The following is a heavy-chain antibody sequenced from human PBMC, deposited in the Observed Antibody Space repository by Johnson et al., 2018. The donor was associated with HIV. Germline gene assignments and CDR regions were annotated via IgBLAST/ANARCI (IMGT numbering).Heavy chain of an antibody. V-gene: IGHV3-9*01. CDR2: INWNGGDK. Sequence: VESGGGLLQPGRSLRLSCAASGFTIEDYAMHWVRQAPGKGLEWVSGINWNGGDKDYAESLKGRFTISRDNAKNTLYLQMNRLRAEDTAVYYCAKVGSGYSSSSWGQGTMVTVSS. J-gene: IGHJ3*01. CDR3: AKVGSGYSSSS. D-gene: IGHD6-13*01. CDR1: GFTIEDYA.